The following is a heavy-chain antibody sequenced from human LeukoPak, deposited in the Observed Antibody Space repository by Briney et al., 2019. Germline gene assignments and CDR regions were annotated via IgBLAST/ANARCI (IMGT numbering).Heavy chain of an antibody. CDR1: GGSISSYY. Sequence: SETLSLTCTVSGGSISSYYWSWIRQPPGKGLEWIGYIYYSGSTNYNPSPKSRVTISVDTSRNQFSLKLSSVTAADTAVYYCARGYGDYYYYMDVWGKGTTVTVSS. D-gene: IGHD4-17*01. CDR3: ARGYGDYYYYMDV. CDR2: IYYSGST. J-gene: IGHJ6*03. V-gene: IGHV4-59*01.